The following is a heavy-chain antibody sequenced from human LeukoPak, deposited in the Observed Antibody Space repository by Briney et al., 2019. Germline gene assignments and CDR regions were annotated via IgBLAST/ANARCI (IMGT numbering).Heavy chain of an antibody. J-gene: IGHJ4*02. D-gene: IGHD6-19*01. CDR1: GFTFDDCA. V-gene: IGHV3-9*01. CDR3: AKAIGRDSSGWYYFDY. Sequence: GRSLRLSCAGSGFTFDDCAMHWVRQAAGKGVEGVAGVSWYSGSIGYAASVKGRFTISRDNAKNSLYLQMNSLRAEDTALYYCAKAIGRDSSGWYYFDYWGQGTLVTVSS. CDR2: VSWYSGSI.